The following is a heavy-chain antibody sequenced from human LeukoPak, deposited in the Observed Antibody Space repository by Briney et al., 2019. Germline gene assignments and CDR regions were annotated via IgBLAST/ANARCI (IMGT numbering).Heavy chain of an antibody. J-gene: IGHJ4*02. Sequence: SETLSLTCTVSGGSISTYYWSWIRQPPGKGLEWIGYIYYSGSTNYNPFLKSRVTISVDTSKNQFSLKLRSVTAADTAVYYCARLGYSGYVVDYWGQGTLVTVSS. CDR1: GGSISTYY. CDR2: IYYSGST. V-gene: IGHV4-59*01. D-gene: IGHD5-12*01. CDR3: ARLGYSGYVVDY.